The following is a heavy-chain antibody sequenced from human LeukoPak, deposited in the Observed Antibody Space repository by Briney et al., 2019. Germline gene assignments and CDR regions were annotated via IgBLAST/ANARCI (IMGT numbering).Heavy chain of an antibody. CDR2: ISGSGGST. D-gene: IGHD5-18*01. CDR1: GFTFSSYA. CDR3: AKDRVQLWSFFDY. V-gene: IGHV3-23*01. Sequence: GGSLRLSCAASGFTFSSYAMSWVRQAPGKGLEWVSAISGSGGSTYYADSVKGRFAISRDNSKNTLYLQMNSLRAEDTAVYYCAKDRVQLWSFFDYWGQGTLVTVSS. J-gene: IGHJ4*02.